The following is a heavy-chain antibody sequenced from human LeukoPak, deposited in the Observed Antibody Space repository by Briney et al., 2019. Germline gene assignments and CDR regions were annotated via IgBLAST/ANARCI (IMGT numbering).Heavy chain of an antibody. D-gene: IGHD3-3*01. CDR2: ISGTGGNT. V-gene: IGHV3-23*01. CDR1: GFTFSSFG. J-gene: IGHJ4*02. Sequence: GGSLRLSCAVSGFTFSSFGMNWVRQAPGKGLEWVSTISGTGGNTYYADSVKGRFTISRDNSKNTLYLQMTSLRVEDTAVYYCAKDTAGLVLRSPFDYWGQGTLVTVSS. CDR3: AKDTAGLVLRSPFDY.